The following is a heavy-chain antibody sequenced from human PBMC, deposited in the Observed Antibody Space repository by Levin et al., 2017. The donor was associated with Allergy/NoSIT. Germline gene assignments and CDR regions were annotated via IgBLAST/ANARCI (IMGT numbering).Heavy chain of an antibody. J-gene: IGHJ4*02. V-gene: IGHV1-8*01. CDR1: GYTFTSYD. D-gene: IGHD6-19*01. CDR2: MNPSNGNT. CDR3: SRGLGWSDDF. Sequence: GGSLRLSCKASGYTFTSYDINWVRQATGQGLEWMGWMNPSNGNTGYAQKFQGRVTMTRNTSISTAYMELSSLRSEDTAVYYCSRGLGWSDDFWGQGTLVTVSS.